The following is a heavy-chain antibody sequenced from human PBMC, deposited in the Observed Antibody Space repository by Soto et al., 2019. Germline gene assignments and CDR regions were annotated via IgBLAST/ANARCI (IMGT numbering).Heavy chain of an antibody. CDR2: ISSSSSYI. V-gene: IGHV3-21*01. J-gene: IGHJ6*02. D-gene: IGHD2-15*01. CDR1: GFTFSSYS. CDR3: ARDYYDCSGGSCYYGGDV. Sequence: GGSLRLSCAASGFTFSSYSMNWVRQAPGKGLEWVSSISSSSSYIYYADSVKGRFTISRDNAKNSLYLQMNSLRAEDTAVYYCARDYYDCSGGSCYYGGDVWGQGNTVTGTS.